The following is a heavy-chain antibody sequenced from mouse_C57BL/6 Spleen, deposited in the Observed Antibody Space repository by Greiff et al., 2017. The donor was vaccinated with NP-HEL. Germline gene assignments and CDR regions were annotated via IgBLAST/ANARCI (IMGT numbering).Heavy chain of an antibody. V-gene: IGHV5-6*01. CDR1: GFTFSSYG. Sequence: EVKLVESGGDLVKPGGSLKLSCAASGFTFSSYGMSWVRQTPDKRLEWVATISSGGSYTYYPDSVKGRFTISRDNAKNTLYLQMSSLKSEDTAMYYCARHNYGSSYAMDYWGQGTSVTVSS. D-gene: IGHD1-1*01. CDR3: ARHNYGSSYAMDY. CDR2: ISSGGSYT. J-gene: IGHJ4*01.